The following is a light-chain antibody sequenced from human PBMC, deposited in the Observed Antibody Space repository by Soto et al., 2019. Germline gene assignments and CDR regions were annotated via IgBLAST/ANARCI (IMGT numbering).Light chain of an antibody. Sequence: EIVMTQSPATLSVSPGERATLSCRASQSVRSNLAWYQQKPGQAPRLLLYGASTRATGIPASCSGSGSGTEFTLTISSLQAEDFAVYYGQQYNDWPPLTFGGGTKVEI. CDR3: QQYNDWPPLT. V-gene: IGKV3-15*01. CDR2: GAS. J-gene: IGKJ4*01. CDR1: QSVRSN.